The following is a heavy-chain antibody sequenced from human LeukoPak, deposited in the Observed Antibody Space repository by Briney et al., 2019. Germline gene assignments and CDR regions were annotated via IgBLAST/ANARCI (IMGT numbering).Heavy chain of an antibody. CDR3: ARPRGRYYVFFDY. V-gene: IGHV1-69*04. D-gene: IGHD1-26*01. J-gene: IGHJ4*02. Sequence: SVKVSCKASGGTFSSYAISWVRQAPGQGLEWMGRIIPILGIANYAQKFQGRVTIAADKSTSTAYMELSSLKASDSAMYYCARPRGRYYVFFDYWGQGTLVTVSS. CDR2: IIPILGIA. CDR1: GGTFSSYA.